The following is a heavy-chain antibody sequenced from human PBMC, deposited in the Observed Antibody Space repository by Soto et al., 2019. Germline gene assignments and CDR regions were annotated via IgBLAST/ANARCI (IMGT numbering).Heavy chain of an antibody. Sequence: SETLSLTCAVYGGSFSGYYWSWIRQPPGKGLEWIGEINHSGSTNYNPSLKSRVTISVDTSKNQFSLKPSSVTAADTAVYYCARGPIYYGSGSYYPVGYGMDVWGQGTTVTVSS. V-gene: IGHV4-34*01. CDR3: ARGPIYYGSGSYYPVGYGMDV. J-gene: IGHJ6*02. D-gene: IGHD3-10*01. CDR2: INHSGST. CDR1: GGSFSGYY.